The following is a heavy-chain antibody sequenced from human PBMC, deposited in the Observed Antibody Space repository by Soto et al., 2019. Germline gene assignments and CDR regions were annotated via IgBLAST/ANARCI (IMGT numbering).Heavy chain of an antibody. CDR2: INHSGST. Sequence: SETLSLTCAVYGGSFSGYYWSWIRQPPGKGLEWIREINHSGSTNYNPSLKSRVTISVDTSKNQFSLKLSSVTAADTAVYYCARSLLWFGELTFDYWGQGTLVTVSS. D-gene: IGHD3-10*01. J-gene: IGHJ4*02. V-gene: IGHV4-34*01. CDR1: GGSFSGYY. CDR3: ARSLLWFGELTFDY.